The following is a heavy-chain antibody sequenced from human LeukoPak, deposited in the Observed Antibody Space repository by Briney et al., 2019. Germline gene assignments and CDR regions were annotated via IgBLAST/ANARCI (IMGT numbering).Heavy chain of an antibody. CDR2: ISRTSAYI. V-gene: IGHV3-21*01. CDR3: ARDERRYCSDSNCYPGDY. Sequence: PGGSLRPSCSASGFTFSSYAMKWVRQAPGKGLEWVSAISRTSAYIYYSDSVKGRFTVSRDNAMNSVFLQMDSLRAEDTAVYYCARDERRYCSDSNCYPGDYWGQGTLVTVSS. D-gene: IGHD2-15*01. CDR1: GFTFSSYA. J-gene: IGHJ4*02.